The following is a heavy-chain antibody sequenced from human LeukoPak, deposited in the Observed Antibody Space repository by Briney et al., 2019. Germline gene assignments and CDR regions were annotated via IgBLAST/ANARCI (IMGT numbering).Heavy chain of an antibody. CDR1: GFTFSNHA. D-gene: IGHD1-26*01. Sequence: PGGSRRLSCAASGFTFSNHALGWVRQAPGKGLEWVSVISGSGLNTYYTDSVKGRFTISRDNSKNTLSLQMNSLRVEDTAVYYCVKDIGTVGASPFDYWGQGTLVSVSS. J-gene: IGHJ4*02. V-gene: IGHV3-23*01. CDR2: ISGSGLNT. CDR3: VKDIGTVGASPFDY.